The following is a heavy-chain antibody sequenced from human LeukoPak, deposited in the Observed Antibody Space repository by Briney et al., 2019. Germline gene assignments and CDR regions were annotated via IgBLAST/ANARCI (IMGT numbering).Heavy chain of an antibody. J-gene: IGHJ4*02. CDR1: GFTFSSYE. CDR2: ISSSGSTI. Sequence: GGSLRLSCAASGFTFSSYEMNWVRQAPGKGLEWVSYISSSGSTIYYADSVKGRFTISRDNAKNSLYLQMNSLRAEDTAVYYCARDCGGDCFFGYWGQGILVTVSS. D-gene: IGHD2-21*02. CDR3: ARDCGGDCFFGY. V-gene: IGHV3-48*03.